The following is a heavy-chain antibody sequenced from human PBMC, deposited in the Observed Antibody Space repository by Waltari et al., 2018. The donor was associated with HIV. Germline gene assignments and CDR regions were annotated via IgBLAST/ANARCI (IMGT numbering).Heavy chain of an antibody. D-gene: IGHD7-27*01. CDR1: GGPISSGTYS. V-gene: IGHV4-61*02. CDR3: ARGPNWGSWGSYWYFDL. CDR2: IYTSGST. Sequence: QVQLQESGPGLVKPSQTLSLTCTVSGGPISSGTYSCSWIRKPAGKGLEWIGRIYTSGSTNYNPSLKSRDTISVDTSKNQFSLKLSSVTAADTAVYYCARGPNWGSWGSYWYFDLWGRGTLVTVSS. J-gene: IGHJ2*01.